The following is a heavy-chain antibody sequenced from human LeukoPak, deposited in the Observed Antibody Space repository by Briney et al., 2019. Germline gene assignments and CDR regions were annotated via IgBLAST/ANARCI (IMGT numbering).Heavy chain of an antibody. D-gene: IGHD3-10*01. Sequence: GGSLRLSCAASGFSFSTSWMHWVRQVPGKGLVWVSGINWNGGSTGYADSVKGRFTISRDNAKNSLYLQLNSLRAEDTALYYCARDVRYYYGSGSYLSCDYWGQGTLVTVSS. CDR2: INWNGGST. CDR3: ARDVRYYYGSGSYLSCDY. CDR1: GFSFSTSW. J-gene: IGHJ4*02. V-gene: IGHV3-20*04.